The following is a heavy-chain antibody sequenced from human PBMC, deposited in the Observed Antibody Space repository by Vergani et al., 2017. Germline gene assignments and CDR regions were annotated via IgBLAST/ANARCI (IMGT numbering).Heavy chain of an antibody. D-gene: IGHD2-15*01. CDR2: VNFVTGAA. J-gene: IGHJ4*02. CDR1: GYIFKNYY. CDR3: ARSIGHCTSGSCRPYYFDL. V-gene: IGHV1-46*02. Sequence: QVQLVQSGAAVKKPGASAKVSCTASGYIFKNYYMHWLRLAPGQGFQWMGVVNFVTGAATSPQKFEGRITMTRDTSTATFYMDLSSLKYEDTAIYYCARSIGHCTSGSCRPYYFDLWGQGTLVTVSS.